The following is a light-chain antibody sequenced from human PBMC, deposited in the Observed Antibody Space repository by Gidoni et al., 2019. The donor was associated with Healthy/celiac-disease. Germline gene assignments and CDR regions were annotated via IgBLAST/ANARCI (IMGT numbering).Light chain of an antibody. CDR1: SSNIGSNT. J-gene: IGLJ1*01. CDR3: AAWDDSLNGHYV. Sequence: QSVLTQPPSASETPGRRVTISCSGTSSNIGSNTVNWYQQLPGTAPKLLIYSNNQRPSGVPDRFSGSKSGTSASLASSGLQSEDEADYYCAAWDDSLNGHYVFGTGTKVTVL. V-gene: IGLV1-44*01. CDR2: SNN.